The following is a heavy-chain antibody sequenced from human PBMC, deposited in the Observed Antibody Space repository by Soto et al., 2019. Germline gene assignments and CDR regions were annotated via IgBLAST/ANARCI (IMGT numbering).Heavy chain of an antibody. J-gene: IGHJ6*01. CDR2: MNPNTGST. V-gene: IGHV1-8*02. Sequence: QVQLVQSGAVVRKPGASVKVSCTASGYTFTSYDLNWVRQTTGQGLEWMGWMNPNTGSTGFAQKFQGRLTITRDTPKSTAYMEPSSLTSEDTALYYCARASHTSSVYYFYY. D-gene: IGHD6-6*01. CDR1: GYTFTSYD. CDR3: ARASHTSSVYYFYY.